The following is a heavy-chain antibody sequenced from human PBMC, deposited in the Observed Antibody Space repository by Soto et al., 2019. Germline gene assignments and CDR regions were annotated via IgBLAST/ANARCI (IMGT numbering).Heavy chain of an antibody. CDR3: ASRPYVSGCRYYYCCYGMDV. CDR1: GYGFTSYL. J-gene: IGHJ6*02. Sequence: PGEALNCSCTRSGYGFTSYLIGWVLQMPVKGLEWMGIFYPGDSATRYRPSFQGQFASSGYKSCSNGYLQCRILKSSDNAMYYCASRPYVSGCRYYYCCYGMDVWGQGTTVTVS. CDR2: FYPGDSAT. V-gene: IGHV5-51*01. D-gene: IGHD3-10*01.